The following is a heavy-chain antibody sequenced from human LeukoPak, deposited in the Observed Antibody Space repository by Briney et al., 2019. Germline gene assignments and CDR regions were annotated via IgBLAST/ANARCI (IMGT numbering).Heavy chain of an antibody. CDR2: ISTVSTYK. CDR3: ARDGSGFYLYYYMDV. D-gene: IGHD6-25*01. J-gene: IGHJ6*03. CDR1: GFTFTDYS. V-gene: IGHV3-21*01. Sequence: GGSLRLSCAASGFTFTDYSMTWVRQAPGKGLVWVSSISTVSTYKFYSDSVKGRFTISRDNAKNILYLQMSSLSAEDTAVYYCARDGSGFYLYYYMDVWGRGTPVTVSS.